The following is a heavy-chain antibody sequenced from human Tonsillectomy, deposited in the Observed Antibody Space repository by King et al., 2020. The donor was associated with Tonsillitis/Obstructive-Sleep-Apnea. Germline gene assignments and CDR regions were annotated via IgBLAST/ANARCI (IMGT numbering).Heavy chain of an antibody. J-gene: IGHJ4*02. CDR3: TRDLKPTNLEWSVPQPFFAS. CDR2: IIPKFGTT. CDR1: GGSFNNYA. V-gene: IGHV1-69*01. D-gene: IGHD3-3*01. Sequence: QVQLVQSGAEVKKPGSSVKVSCKASGGSFNNYAIAWVRQAPGQGLEWMGGIIPKFGTTNYSPKFQGRVTLTADESTTTGYMGLTSLRSEDTAIYSCTRDLKPTNLEWSVPQPFFASWGQGTLVTVSS.